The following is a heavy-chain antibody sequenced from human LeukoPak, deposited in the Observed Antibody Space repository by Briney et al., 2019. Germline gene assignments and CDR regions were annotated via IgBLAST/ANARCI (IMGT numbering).Heavy chain of an antibody. V-gene: IGHV4-39*01. J-gene: IGHJ4*02. CDR3: ARRVGATGRFDY. CDR1: SGSISSSSYY. CDR2: IYYSGST. D-gene: IGHD1-26*01. Sequence: SETLSLTCTVSSGSISSSSYYWGWIRQPPGKGLEWIGSIYYSGSTYYNPSLKSRVTISVDTSKNQFSLKLSSVTAADTAVYYCARRVGATGRFDYWGQGTLVTVSS.